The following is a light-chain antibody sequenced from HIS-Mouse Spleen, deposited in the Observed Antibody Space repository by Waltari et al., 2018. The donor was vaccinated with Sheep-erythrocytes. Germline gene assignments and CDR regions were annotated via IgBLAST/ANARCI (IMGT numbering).Light chain of an antibody. CDR2: EGS. CDR3: CSYAGSSTWV. V-gene: IGLV2-23*01. CDR1: SSDVGSYNL. J-gene: IGLJ3*02. Sequence: QSALTQPASVSGSPGHSITISCTGTSSDVGSYNLVSWYQQPPGKAPKLMIYEGSKRPSGVSNRFSGSKSGNTASLTISGLQAEDEADYYCCSYAGSSTWVFGGGTKLTVL.